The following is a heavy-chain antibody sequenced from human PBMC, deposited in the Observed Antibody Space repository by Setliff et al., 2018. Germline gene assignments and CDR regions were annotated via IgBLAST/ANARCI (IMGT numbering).Heavy chain of an antibody. CDR1: GGSMSSRSYS. Sequence: SETLSLTCNVSGGSMSSRSYSWNWIRQPAGKGLEWIGRIYSSGSTSYNPSLKSRATISLDTSKNQFSLRLSSVTAADTAVYYCARHLYLGEFNIWGQGTMVTVSS. CDR3: ARHLYLGEFNI. J-gene: IGHJ3*02. V-gene: IGHV4-61*02. CDR2: IYSSGST. D-gene: IGHD2-8*01.